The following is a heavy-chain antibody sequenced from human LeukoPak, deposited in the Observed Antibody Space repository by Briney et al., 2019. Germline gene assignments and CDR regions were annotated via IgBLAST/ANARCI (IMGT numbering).Heavy chain of an antibody. V-gene: IGHV3-30*14. D-gene: IGHD3-10*01. CDR2: ISYDGSNK. CDR3: ARNTYYYGSGSYSHYYYYYMDV. J-gene: IGHJ6*03. Sequence: PGGSLRLSCAASGFTFSIYAMHWVRQAPGKGLEWVAVISYDGSNKYYADSVKGRFTISRDNSKNTLYLQMNSLRAEDTAVYYCARNTYYYGSGSYSHYYYYYMDVWGKGTTVTISS. CDR1: GFTFSIYA.